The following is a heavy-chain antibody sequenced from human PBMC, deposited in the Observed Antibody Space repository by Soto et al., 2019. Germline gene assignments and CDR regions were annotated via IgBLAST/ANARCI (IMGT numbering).Heavy chain of an antibody. V-gene: IGHV5-51*01. CDR2: IYPGDSDT. D-gene: IGHD3-22*01. CDR1: GYSFTSYW. CDR3: ARQFGVAYYYDSSGFEGDY. Sequence: PGESLKISCKGSGYSFTSYWIGWVRQMPGKGLEWMGIIYPGDSDTRYSPSFQGQVTISADKSISTAYLQWSSLKASDTAMYYCARQFGVAYYYDSSGFEGDYWGQGTLVTVSS. J-gene: IGHJ4*02.